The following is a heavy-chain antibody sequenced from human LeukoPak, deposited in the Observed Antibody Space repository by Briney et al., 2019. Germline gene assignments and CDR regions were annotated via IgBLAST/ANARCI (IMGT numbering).Heavy chain of an antibody. V-gene: IGHV3-23*01. D-gene: IGHD3-22*01. CDR3: AKDSRESSGHFPYYYYYHHGLDV. CDR2: ISGGGDDT. J-gene: IGHJ6*02. CDR1: GFIFSSSA. Sequence: PGGSLRLSCAVSGFIFSSSAMSWVRQAPGKGLEWVSAISGGGDDTSYADSARGRFTVSRDNSKNTLYLQMDSLRAEDTAVYYCAKDSRESSGHFPYYYYYHHGLDVWGQGTTVTVSS.